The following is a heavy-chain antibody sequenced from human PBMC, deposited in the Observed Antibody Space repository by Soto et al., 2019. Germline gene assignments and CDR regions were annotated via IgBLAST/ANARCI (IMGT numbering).Heavy chain of an antibody. V-gene: IGHV1-69*12. J-gene: IGHJ6*02. Sequence: QVQLVQSGAEVKKPGSSVKVCCKASGGTFSSYAISWVRQAPGQELEWMGGIIPIFGTANYAQKFQGRVTITADESTSTAYMELRSLRSEDTAVYYCARGSVTWEGLYYYGMDVWGQGTTVTVSS. CDR3: ARGSVTWEGLYYYGMDV. CDR2: IIPIFGTA. D-gene: IGHD1-26*01. CDR1: GGTFSSYA.